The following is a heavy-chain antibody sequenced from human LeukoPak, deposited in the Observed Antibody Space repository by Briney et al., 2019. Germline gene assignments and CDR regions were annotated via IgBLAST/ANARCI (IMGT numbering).Heavy chain of an antibody. Sequence: QPGGSLRLSCAASGFTFSSYAMSWVRQAPGKGLEWVSAISGSGGSTYYADSVKGRFTISRDNAKNSLYLQINSLRAEDTAVYYCARDLGQQLYRWFDPWGQGTLVTVSP. V-gene: IGHV3-23*01. CDR2: ISGSGGST. CDR1: GFTFSSYA. CDR3: ARDLGQQLYRWFDP. D-gene: IGHD6-13*01. J-gene: IGHJ5*02.